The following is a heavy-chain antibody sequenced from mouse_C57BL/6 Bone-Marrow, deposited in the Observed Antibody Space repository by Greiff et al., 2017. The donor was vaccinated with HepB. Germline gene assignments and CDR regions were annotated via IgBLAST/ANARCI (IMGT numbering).Heavy chain of an antibody. CDR2: INPGSGGT. V-gene: IGHV1-54*01. CDR1: GYAFTNYL. D-gene: IGHD1-1*01. J-gene: IGHJ1*03. Sequence: VQLQQSGAELVRPGTSVKVSCKASGYAFTNYLIEWVKQRPGQGLEWIGVINPGSGGTNYNEKFKGKATLTADKSSSTAYMQLSSLTSEDSAVYFCAAVVAGDYWYFDVWGTGTTVTVSS. CDR3: AAVVAGDYWYFDV.